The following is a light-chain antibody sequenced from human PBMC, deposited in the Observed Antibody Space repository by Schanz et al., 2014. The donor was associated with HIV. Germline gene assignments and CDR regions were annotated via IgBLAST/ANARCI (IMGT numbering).Light chain of an antibody. J-gene: IGLJ1*01. CDR1: SSDVGGYNY. V-gene: IGLV2-14*03. CDR3: SSYTSSLTRV. Sequence: QSALTQPRYASGSPGQSITISCTGTSSDVGGYNYVSWYQQHPGKAPKLMIYDVSYRPSGVSNRFSGSKSGNTASLTISGLQAEDEADYFCSSYTSSLTRVFGTGTKLTVL. CDR2: DVS.